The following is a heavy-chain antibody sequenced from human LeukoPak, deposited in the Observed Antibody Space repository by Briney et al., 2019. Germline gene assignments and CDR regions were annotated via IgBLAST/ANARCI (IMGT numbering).Heavy chain of an antibody. V-gene: IGHV4-59*08. D-gene: IGHD1-26*01. J-gene: IGHJ6*02. Sequence: SETLSLTCTVSGGSISSCYWSWIRQPPGKGLEWIGFIYSSGRTNYNPSLKSRVTISVDTSKNQFSLKLSSVTAADTAVYYCARHVRVGATTPYYYGMDVWGQGTTVTVSS. CDR3: ARHVRVGATTPYYYGMDV. CDR1: GGSISSCY. CDR2: IYSSGRT.